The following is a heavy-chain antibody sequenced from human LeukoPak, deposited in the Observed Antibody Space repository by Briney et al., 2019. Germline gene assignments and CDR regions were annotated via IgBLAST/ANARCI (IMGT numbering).Heavy chain of an antibody. J-gene: IGHJ2*01. CDR2: IYTSGST. Sequence: TLSLTCTVSGGSISSGSYYWSWIRQLAGKGLEWIGRIYTSGSTNYNPSLKSRVTISVDTSKNQFSLKLSSVTAADTAVYYCARDRTDYGDYPGWYFDLWGRGTLVTVSS. CDR1: GGSISSGSYY. CDR3: ARDRTDYGDYPGWYFDL. D-gene: IGHD4-17*01. V-gene: IGHV4-61*02.